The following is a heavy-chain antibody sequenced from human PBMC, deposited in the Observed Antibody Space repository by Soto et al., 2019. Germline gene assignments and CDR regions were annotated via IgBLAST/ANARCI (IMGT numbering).Heavy chain of an antibody. CDR3: ARDRGTGFCTGGSCYSGYYYYTMDV. D-gene: IGHD2-15*01. CDR2: IYTSGST. Sequence: QVQLQESGPGLVKPSETLSLTCTVSGGSISSYYWSWIRQPAGKGLEWIGRIYTSGSTNYNPSLKSRVTMSVDTSKNQFSLKLSSVTAADTAVYYCARDRGTGFCTGGSCYSGYYYYTMDVWGQGTTVTVSS. J-gene: IGHJ6*02. V-gene: IGHV4-4*07. CDR1: GGSISSYY.